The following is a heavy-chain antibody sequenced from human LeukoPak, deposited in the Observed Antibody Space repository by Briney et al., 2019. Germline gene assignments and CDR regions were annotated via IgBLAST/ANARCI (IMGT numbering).Heavy chain of an antibody. CDR1: GYSISSGNY. D-gene: IGHD2-2*01. V-gene: IGHV4-38-2*01. Sequence: SETLSLTCAVSGYSISSGNYWGWMRQPPGKGLEWIGSIYQSGSTYYNPSLESRVTISVDASKNQFSLKLRSLTAADTAVYYCATHLGDCTSTSCYRGGFDPWGQGTLVTVSS. J-gene: IGHJ5*02. CDR2: IYQSGST. CDR3: ATHLGDCTSTSCYRGGFDP.